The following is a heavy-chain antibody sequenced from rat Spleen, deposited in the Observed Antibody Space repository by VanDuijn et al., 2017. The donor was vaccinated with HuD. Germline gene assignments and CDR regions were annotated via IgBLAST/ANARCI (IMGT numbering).Heavy chain of an antibody. CDR3: ARHSGY. CDR1: GFTFSDYD. J-gene: IGHJ2*01. CDR2: ISYDGSST. Sequence: EVQLVESGGGLVQPGRSLKLSCAASGFTFSDYDMAWVRQAPKKGLEWVATISYDGSSTNYRDSVKGRFTISRDNAKSTLYLQMDSLRSEDTATYYCARHSGYWGQGVMVTVSS. V-gene: IGHV5-7*01. D-gene: IGHD4-3*01.